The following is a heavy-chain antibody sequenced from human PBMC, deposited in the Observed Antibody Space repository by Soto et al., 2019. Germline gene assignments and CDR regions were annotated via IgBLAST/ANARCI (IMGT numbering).Heavy chain of an antibody. D-gene: IGHD1-26*01. CDR3: ANALDGIVTRSFDY. V-gene: IGHV3-23*01. J-gene: IGHJ4*02. Sequence: PGGSLRLSCAASGFTFSSYAMSWVRQAPGKGLEWVSAISGSGGSTYYADSVKGRFTISRDNSENTLYLQMNSLRAEDTAVYYCANALDGIVTRSFDYWGQRTLVTVSS. CDR2: ISGSGGST. CDR1: GFTFSSYA.